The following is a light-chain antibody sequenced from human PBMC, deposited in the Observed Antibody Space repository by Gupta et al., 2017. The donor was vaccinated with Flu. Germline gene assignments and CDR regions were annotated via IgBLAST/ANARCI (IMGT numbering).Light chain of an antibody. CDR3: QSYDSSLSGHVV. J-gene: IGLJ2*01. Sequence: QSVLKQPPSVSGAPGQRVTISCTGSSSNIGAGYDVHWYQQLPGTAPKLLIYGNSNRPSGVPDRFSGSKSGTSASLAITGLQAEDEADYYCQSYDSSLSGHVVFGGGTKLTGL. CDR1: SSNIGAGYD. CDR2: GNS. V-gene: IGLV1-40*01.